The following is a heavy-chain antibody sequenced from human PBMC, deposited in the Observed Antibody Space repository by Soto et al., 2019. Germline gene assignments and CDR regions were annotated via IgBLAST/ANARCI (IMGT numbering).Heavy chain of an antibody. Sequence: EVQLVESGGGLVQPGGSLRLSCAASGFTFSSYWMHWVRQAPGKGLVWISRINTDGSSTSYVDSVQGRFTISRDNGKNTLFCQMTSLRGEDTAVYYCARRGSGVTRGLHYWGQGTLVTVSS. D-gene: IGHD1-26*01. CDR2: INTDGSST. V-gene: IGHV3-74*01. CDR3: ARRGSGVTRGLHY. J-gene: IGHJ4*02. CDR1: GFTFSSYW.